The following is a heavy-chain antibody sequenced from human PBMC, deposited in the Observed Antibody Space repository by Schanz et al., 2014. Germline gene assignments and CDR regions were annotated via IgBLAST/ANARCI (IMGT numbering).Heavy chain of an antibody. CDR1: GFTFSTYA. Sequence: EVKLLESGGTLVRPGGSLRLSCAASGFTFSTYAMAWVRQAPGKGLEWVSSINTGGDSTYYADSVKGRFTISRDNAKNSLFLQMNSLRAEDTAVYYCARDFLLEQLGYSHYYYAMDVWGQGTTVNGSS. D-gene: IGHD2-15*01. CDR3: ARDFLLEQLGYSHYYYAMDV. J-gene: IGHJ6*02. V-gene: IGHV3-23*01. CDR2: INTGGDST.